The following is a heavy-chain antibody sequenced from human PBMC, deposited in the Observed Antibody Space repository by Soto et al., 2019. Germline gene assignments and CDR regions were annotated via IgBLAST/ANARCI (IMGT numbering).Heavy chain of an antibody. V-gene: IGHV1-18*01. CDR3: AREGPNHRLS. D-gene: IGHD3-16*02. CDR2: ITAYNGNT. J-gene: IGHJ5*02. Sequence: QVQLVQSGAEVKKPGASVKVSCKASAYTFTSYGFSWVRQAPGQGLEWMGWITAYNGNTKYAQQLQGGVTLTTDGSPSAAYMELRSLRSDDTAVYYCAREGPNHRLSWGQGTLVTVSS. CDR1: AYTFTSYG.